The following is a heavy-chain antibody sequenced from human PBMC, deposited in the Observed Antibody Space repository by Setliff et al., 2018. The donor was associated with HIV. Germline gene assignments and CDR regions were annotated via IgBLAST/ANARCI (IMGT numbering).Heavy chain of an antibody. J-gene: IGHJ6*02. CDR3: ARAPSCIGGNCILYYYYYSGLDA. CDR1: SDSVSPYY. Sequence: SETLSLTCTASSDSVSPYYWSWIRQPPGRGLEWIGEITDTVHTNYNSSLQSRATISLDTPRKQFALKLTSVTASDAAVYYCARAPSCIGGNCILYYYYYSGLDAWGQGTTVTVSS. D-gene: IGHD2-15*01. CDR2: ITDTVHT. V-gene: IGHV4-4*08.